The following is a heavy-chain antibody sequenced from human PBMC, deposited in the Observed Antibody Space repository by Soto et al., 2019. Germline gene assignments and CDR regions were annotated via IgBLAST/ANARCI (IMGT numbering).Heavy chain of an antibody. CDR2: IIPILGIA. CDR3: ARGITGTNTFAGYYMDV. CDR1: GGTFSSYT. D-gene: IGHD1-7*01. V-gene: IGHV1-69*02. Sequence: SVKVSCKASGGTFSSYTISWVRQAPGQGLEWMGRIIPILGIANYAQKFQGRVTITADKSTSTAYMELSSLRSEDTAVYYCARGITGTNTFAGYYMDVWGKGTTVTVSS. J-gene: IGHJ6*03.